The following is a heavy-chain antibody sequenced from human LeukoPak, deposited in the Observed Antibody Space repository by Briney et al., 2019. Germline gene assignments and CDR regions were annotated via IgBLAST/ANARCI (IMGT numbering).Heavy chain of an antibody. J-gene: IGHJ4*02. D-gene: IGHD3-10*01. Sequence: GGSLRLSCAASGFTFSSYNMSWVRQAPGKGLEWVSYISSSSTTIYYADSVKGRFTISRDNAKNSLFLQMNSLRAEDTAVYYCARGFGSGSYYFINDYWGQGTLVTVSS. CDR2: ISSSSTTI. CDR3: ARGFGSGSYYFINDY. V-gene: IGHV3-48*04. CDR1: GFTFSSYN.